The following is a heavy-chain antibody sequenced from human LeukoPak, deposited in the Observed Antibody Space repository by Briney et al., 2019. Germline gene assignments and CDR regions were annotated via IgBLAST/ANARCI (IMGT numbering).Heavy chain of an antibody. CDR2: INADNGNT. Sequence: GASVKVSCMASGYTFTSRGFSWLRQAPGQGLEWMGWINADNGNTNYAQKLQGRVTMTTDTSTSTAYMELRSLRSDDTAVYYCARDEISGGWYNHWGQGTLVTLSS. J-gene: IGHJ1*01. CDR3: ARDEISGGWYNH. D-gene: IGHD6-19*01. V-gene: IGHV1-18*04. CDR1: GYTFTSRG.